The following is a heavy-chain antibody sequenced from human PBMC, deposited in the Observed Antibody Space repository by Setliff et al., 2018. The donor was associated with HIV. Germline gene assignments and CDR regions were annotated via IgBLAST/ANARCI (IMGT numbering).Heavy chain of an antibody. V-gene: IGHV4-4*09. J-gene: IGHJ4*02. Sequence: LSLPFPFSFFSFSDYYRSWIRQPPGKGLEWIGYIYTSGSTNYNPSLKSRVTISVDTYKNQFSLKLRSVTAAYTAVYYCEVAGHWGQGTLVTVSS. CDR1: FFSFSDYY. CDR3: EVAGH. CDR2: IYTSGST. D-gene: IGHD6-19*01.